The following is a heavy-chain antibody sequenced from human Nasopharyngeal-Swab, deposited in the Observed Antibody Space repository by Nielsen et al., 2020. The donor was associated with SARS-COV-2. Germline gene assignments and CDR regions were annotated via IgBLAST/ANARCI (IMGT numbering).Heavy chain of an antibody. CDR1: GFTFDDYA. Sequence: SLKISCAASGFTFDDYAMHWVRQAPGKGLEWVSGISWNSGSIGYADSVKGRFTISRDNAKNSLYLQMNSLRAEDTALYYCAKDPSSTGNNYFDYWGQGTLVTVSS. J-gene: IGHJ4*02. CDR2: ISWNSGSI. CDR3: AKDPSSTGNNYFDY. V-gene: IGHV3-9*01. D-gene: IGHD2-2*01.